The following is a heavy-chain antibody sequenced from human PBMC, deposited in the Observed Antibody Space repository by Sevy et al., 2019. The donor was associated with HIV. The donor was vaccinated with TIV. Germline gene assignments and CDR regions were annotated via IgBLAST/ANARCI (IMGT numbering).Heavy chain of an antibody. Sequence: GGSLRLTCAASGFTFTYAWMSWVRRAPGKGLEWVGRRKSKADGGTIDYAAPVKGRFTISRDDSKNTVYLQMNSLKTEDTAVYYCSTDPIIVLLVTDGMDVWGQGTTVTVSS. D-gene: IGHD2-8*02. J-gene: IGHJ6*02. V-gene: IGHV3-15*01. CDR2: RKSKADGGTI. CDR3: STDPIIVLLVTDGMDV. CDR1: GFTFTYAW.